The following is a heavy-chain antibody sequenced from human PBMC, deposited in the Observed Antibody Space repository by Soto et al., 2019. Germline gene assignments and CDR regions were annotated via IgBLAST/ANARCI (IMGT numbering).Heavy chain of an antibody. CDR3: ASRFGELLLVFDF. CDR1: GFTFISHA. V-gene: IGHV3-23*01. D-gene: IGHD3-10*01. Sequence: VQLLESGGGLVQPGGSLRLSCAASGFTFISHAMSWARQAPGKGLEWVSAISGSGDRTYYADSVKGRFTISRDNYKNTVYVQMDSLRADDTAVYYCASRFGELLLVFDFWGQGTLVSVSS. J-gene: IGHJ4*02. CDR2: ISGSGDRT.